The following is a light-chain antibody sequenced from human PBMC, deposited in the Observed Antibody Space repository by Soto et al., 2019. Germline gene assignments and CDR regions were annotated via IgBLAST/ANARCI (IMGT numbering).Light chain of an antibody. CDR3: GSFTSSSTPYT. V-gene: IGLV2-14*01. Sequence: QSALTQPASVSEFPGQSITISCTGTSSDIGGYNYVSWYQQYPGKAPKLMIYEVIKRPSGVSNRFSGSKSGNTASLTISGLQAEDEADYYCGSFTSSSTPYTFGTGTKVTVL. CDR2: EVI. J-gene: IGLJ1*01. CDR1: SSDIGGYNY.